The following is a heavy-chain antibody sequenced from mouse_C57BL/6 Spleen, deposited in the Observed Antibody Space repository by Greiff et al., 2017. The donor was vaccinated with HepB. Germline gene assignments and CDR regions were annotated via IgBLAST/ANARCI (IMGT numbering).Heavy chain of an antibody. D-gene: IGHD1-1*01. CDR1: GYTFTSYW. V-gene: IGHV1-52*01. CDR3: ARRSTTGVATWSGYIDV. J-gene: IGHJ1*03. CDR2: IDPSDSET. Sequence: QVQLQQPGAELVRPGSSVKLSCKASGYTFTSYWMHWVKQRPIQGLEWIGNIDPSDSETHYNQKFKDKATLTVDKSSSTAYMQLSSLTSEDSAVYYCARRSTTGVATWSGYIDVWGTGTTGTVSS.